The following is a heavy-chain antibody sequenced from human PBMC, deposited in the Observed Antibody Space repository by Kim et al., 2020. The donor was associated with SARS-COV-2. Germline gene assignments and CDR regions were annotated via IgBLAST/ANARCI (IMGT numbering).Heavy chain of an antibody. D-gene: IGHD2-21*02. CDR1: GGSISSANW. Sequence: SETLSLTCGVSGGSISSANWWTWVRQSPWKGLEWIGEIYHSGSTRYNPSLESRVTISVDRSKNQFSLKLSSVTAADTAMYYCARGFSVAVTGSYYYNMDVGGQGTTVTV. CDR2: IYHSGST. V-gene: IGHV4-4*02. J-gene: IGHJ6*02. CDR3: ARGFSVAVTGSYYYNMDV.